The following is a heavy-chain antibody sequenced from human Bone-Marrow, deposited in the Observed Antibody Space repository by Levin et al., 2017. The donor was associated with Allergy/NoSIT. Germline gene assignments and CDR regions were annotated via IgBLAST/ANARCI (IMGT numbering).Heavy chain of an antibody. D-gene: IGHD3-10*01. CDR2: IGRAGDT. J-gene: IGHJ6*02. CDR1: GFSFSSYD. CDR3: ARYPSGHGMDV. V-gene: IGHV3-13*01. Sequence: GESLKISCEASGFSFSSYDMQWVRQPAGKGLEWVSAIGRAGDTHYPDSVKGRFTISRENARNSLFLQMNNLRVGDTAVYYCARYPSGHGMDVWGPGTTVIVSS.